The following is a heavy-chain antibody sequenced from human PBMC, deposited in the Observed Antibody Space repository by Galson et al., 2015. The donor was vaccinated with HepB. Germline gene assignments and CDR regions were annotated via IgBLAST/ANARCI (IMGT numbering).Heavy chain of an antibody. V-gene: IGHV1-18*04. Sequence: SVKVSCKASGYTFTSYGISWVRQAPGQGLEWMGWISAYNGNTNYAQKLQGRVTMTTDTSTSTAYMELRSLRSDDTAVYYCARDGDIVVVVAASTHSDYWGQGTLVTVSS. CDR1: GYTFTSYG. CDR2: ISAYNGNT. CDR3: ARDGDIVVVVAASTHSDY. J-gene: IGHJ4*02. D-gene: IGHD2-15*01.